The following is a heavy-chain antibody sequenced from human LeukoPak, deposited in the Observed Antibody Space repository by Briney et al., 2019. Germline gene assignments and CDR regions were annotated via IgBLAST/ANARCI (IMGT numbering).Heavy chain of an antibody. CDR3: ARLWVSLAVAGTADS. CDR1: GGSISSGSYY. J-gene: IGHJ4*02. D-gene: IGHD6-19*01. Sequence: SQTLSLTCTVSGGSISSGSYYWGWIRQPPGKGLEWVGSIYYSGTTYYNPSLKSRVTMSADTSKNQFSLKLSSVTAADTAIYYCARLWVSLAVAGTADSWGQGALVTVSS. CDR2: IYYSGTT. V-gene: IGHV4-39*01.